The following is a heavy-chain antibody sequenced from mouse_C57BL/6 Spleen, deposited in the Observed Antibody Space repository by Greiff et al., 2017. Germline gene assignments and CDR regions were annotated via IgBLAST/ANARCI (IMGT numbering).Heavy chain of an antibody. CDR3: ARGGIYYGNAFAY. D-gene: IGHD2-1*01. J-gene: IGHJ3*01. Sequence: EVQLQQSGPELVKPGASVKMSCKASGYTFTDYNMHWVKQSHGKSLEWIGYINPNNGGTSYNQKFKGKATLTVNKSSSTAYMELRSLTSEESAVYYCARGGIYYGNAFAYWGQGTLVTVSA. V-gene: IGHV1-22*01. CDR1: GYTFTDYN. CDR2: INPNNGGT.